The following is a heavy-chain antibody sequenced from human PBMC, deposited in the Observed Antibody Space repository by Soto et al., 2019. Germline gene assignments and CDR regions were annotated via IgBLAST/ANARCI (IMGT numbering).Heavy chain of an antibody. Sequence: AGGSLRLSCAASGFTFSSYAMSWVRQATGKGLEWVSAISGSGGSTYYADSVKGRFTISRDNSKNTLYLQMNSLRAEDTAVYYCAKVIPRSYGTLYYYYYGMDVWGQGTTVTVSS. CDR1: GFTFSSYA. V-gene: IGHV3-23*01. CDR3: AKVIPRSYGTLYYYYYGMDV. D-gene: IGHD5-18*01. CDR2: ISGSGGST. J-gene: IGHJ6*02.